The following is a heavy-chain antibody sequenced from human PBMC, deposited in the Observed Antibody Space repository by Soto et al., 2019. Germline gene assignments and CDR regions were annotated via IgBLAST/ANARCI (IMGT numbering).Heavy chain of an antibody. J-gene: IGHJ6*03. CDR3: ARSLRQYYYYSYIDV. Sequence: QVQLQESGPGLVKPSETLSLTCTVSGGSISSYYWSWIRQPPGKGLEWIGYIYYSGSTNYNPSLKSRVAISVDTSQNQFSLKLRSVTAADPAVYYCARSLRQYYYYSYIDVCGKGTTFPVSS. D-gene: IGHD3-16*02. CDR1: GGSISSYY. CDR2: IYYSGST. V-gene: IGHV4-59*01.